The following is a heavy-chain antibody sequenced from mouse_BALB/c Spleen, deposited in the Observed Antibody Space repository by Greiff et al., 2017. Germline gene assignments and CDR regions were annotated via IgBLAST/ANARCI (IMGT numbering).Heavy chain of an antibody. CDR2: ISYDGSN. J-gene: IGHJ3*01. CDR1: GYSITSGYY. Sequence: VQLKESGPGLVKPSQSLSLTCSVTGYSITSGYYWNWIRQFPGNKLEWMGYISYDGSNNYNPSLKNRISITRDTSKNQFFLKLNSVTTEDTATYYCATYGNYGGAYWGQGTLVTVSA. V-gene: IGHV3-6*02. D-gene: IGHD2-1*01. CDR3: ATYGNYGGAY.